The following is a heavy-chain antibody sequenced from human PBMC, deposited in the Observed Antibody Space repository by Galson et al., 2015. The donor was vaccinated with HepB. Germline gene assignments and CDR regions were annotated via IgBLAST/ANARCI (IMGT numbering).Heavy chain of an antibody. Sequence: SLRLSCAASGITFRSYSMNWVRQAPGKGLEWISYISNSSSTIYYADSVKGRFTISRDNVRNSLYLQMNSLRAEDTAVYYCARDNSGFFYWGQGTLVTVSS. CDR3: ARDNSGFFY. CDR2: ISNSSSTI. CDR1: GITFRSYS. V-gene: IGHV3-48*01. J-gene: IGHJ4*02. D-gene: IGHD3-22*01.